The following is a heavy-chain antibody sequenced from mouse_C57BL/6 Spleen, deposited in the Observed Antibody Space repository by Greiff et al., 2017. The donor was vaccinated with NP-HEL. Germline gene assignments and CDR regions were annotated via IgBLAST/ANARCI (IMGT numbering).Heavy chain of an antibody. V-gene: IGHV1-26*01. Sequence: EVKLQQSGPELVKPGASVKISCKASGYTFTDYYMNWVKQSHGKSLEWIGDINPNNGGTSYNQKFKGKATLTVDKSSSTAYMELRSLTSEDSAVYYCARSGIYDGYVDYWGQGTTLTVSS. CDR1: GYTFTDYY. D-gene: IGHD2-3*01. CDR2: INPNNGGT. J-gene: IGHJ2*01. CDR3: ARSGIYDGYVDY.